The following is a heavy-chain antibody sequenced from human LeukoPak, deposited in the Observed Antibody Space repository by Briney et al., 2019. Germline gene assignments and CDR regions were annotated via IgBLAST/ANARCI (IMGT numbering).Heavy chain of an antibody. CDR1: GGSFSGYY. D-gene: IGHD1-26*01. CDR2: INHRGSA. J-gene: IGHJ3*02. Sequence: SETLSLTCAVYGGSFSGYYWSWIRQPPGKGLEWIGEINHRGSANYNPSLKSRVTISLDRSKNQFSLRLSSATAADTAVYYCARVPGIINLNNAFDIWGHGTMVTVSS. V-gene: IGHV4-34*01. CDR3: ARVPGIINLNNAFDI.